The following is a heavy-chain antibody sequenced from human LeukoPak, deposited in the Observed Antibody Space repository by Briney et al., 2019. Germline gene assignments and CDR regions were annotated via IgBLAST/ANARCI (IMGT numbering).Heavy chain of an antibody. V-gene: IGHV3-23*01. CDR3: ARDASPAAYNGNWFDP. D-gene: IGHD3-10*01. CDR2: ISGCGGST. Sequence: GGSLRLSCAASGFTFSSYAMSWVRQAPGKGLEWVSAISGCGGSTYYADSVKGRFTISRDNSKNTLYLQMNSLRAEDTAVYFCARDASPAAYNGNWFDPWGQGTLVTVSS. J-gene: IGHJ5*02. CDR1: GFTFSSYA.